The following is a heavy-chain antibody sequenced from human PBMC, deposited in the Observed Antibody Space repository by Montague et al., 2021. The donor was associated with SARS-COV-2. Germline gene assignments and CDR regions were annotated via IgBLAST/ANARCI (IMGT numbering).Heavy chain of an antibody. J-gene: IGHJ4*02. CDR1: GGSISDYY. CDR2: IYYNTGNT. V-gene: IGHV4-59*01. Sequence: SETLSLICSVSGGSISDYYWNWIRQPPGKGLEWIGYIYYNTGNTNYNPSLQSRVTISLDTSKNQFSLNLRSVTAADTALYFCARGTGYDYYFDCGGLGTLATASS. D-gene: IGHD5-12*01. CDR3: ARGTGYDYYFDC.